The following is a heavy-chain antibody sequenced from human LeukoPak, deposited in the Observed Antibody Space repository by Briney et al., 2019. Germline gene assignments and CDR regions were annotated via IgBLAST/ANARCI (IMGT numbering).Heavy chain of an antibody. CDR3: ARAPLWLYSGPDY. V-gene: IGHV3-74*01. J-gene: IGHJ4*02. CDR1: GFTFSSYW. Sequence: GGTLRLSCAASGFTFSSYWMHWVRQAPGKGLVWVSRINSDGSSTSYADSVKGRFTISRDNAKNTLYLQMNSLRAEDTAVYYCARAPLWLYSGPDYWGQGTLVTVSS. D-gene: IGHD5-18*01. CDR2: INSDGSST.